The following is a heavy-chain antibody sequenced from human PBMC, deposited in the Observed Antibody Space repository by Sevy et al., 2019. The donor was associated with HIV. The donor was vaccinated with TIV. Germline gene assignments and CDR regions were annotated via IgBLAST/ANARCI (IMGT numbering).Heavy chain of an antibody. J-gene: IGHJ4*02. CDR2: TSGSGGGA. CDR3: ARGKSGYGYALNY. CDR1: GFTFSTYA. D-gene: IGHD5-18*01. Sequence: GSLRLSCAASGFTFSTYAMSWVRQAPGKGLEWVSCTSGSGGGAYDADSVKGRFTISRDNSKNTLYVQMNSLRVEDTAVYYCARGKSGYGYALNYWGQGTLVTVSS. V-gene: IGHV3-23*01.